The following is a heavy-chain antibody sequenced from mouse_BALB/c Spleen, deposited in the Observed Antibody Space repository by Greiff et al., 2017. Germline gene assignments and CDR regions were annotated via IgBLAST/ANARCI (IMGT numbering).Heavy chain of an antibody. Sequence: EVQLQQSGAELVQPGASVKLSCTASGFNIKDTYMHWVKQRPEQGLEWIGRIDPANGNTKYDPKFQGKATITADTSSNTAYLQLSSLTSEDTAVYYCAREDARATYFDYWGQGTTLTVSS. CDR1: GFNIKDTY. CDR3: AREDARATYFDY. V-gene: IGHV14-3*02. CDR2: IDPANGNT. D-gene: IGHD3-1*01. J-gene: IGHJ2*01.